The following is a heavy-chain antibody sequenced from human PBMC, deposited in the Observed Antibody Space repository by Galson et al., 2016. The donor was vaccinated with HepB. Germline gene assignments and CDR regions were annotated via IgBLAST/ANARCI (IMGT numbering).Heavy chain of an antibody. V-gene: IGHV4-39*01. CDR1: GDSISSNGYY. J-gene: IGHJ2*01. Sequence: LTCTVSGDSISSNGYYWGWIRQPPGKGLEWIGTFYYSGSTYYNPSLKSRVTISVDTSKNQFSLKLSSVTAADTAVYYCAIHRRGSSWLLGYFDLWGRGTLVTVSS. CDR2: FYYSGST. CDR3: AIHRRGSSWLLGYFDL. D-gene: IGHD6-13*01.